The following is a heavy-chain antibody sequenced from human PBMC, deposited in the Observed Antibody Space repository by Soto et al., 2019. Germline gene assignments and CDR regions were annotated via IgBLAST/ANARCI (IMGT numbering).Heavy chain of an antibody. J-gene: IGHJ4*02. V-gene: IGHV1-18*01. CDR2: ISGYNGNT. D-gene: IGHD6-19*01. CDR3: ARDTPDRLCDY. CDR1: AYTFTNYA. Sequence: QVQLVQSGAEVKKPGASVKVSCKASAYTFTNYAISWVRQAPGQGLEWMGWISGYNGNTNYAERLQGRVTMTTDTSTSTAYMELRGLRSDDTAVYYCARDTPDRLCDYLGQGTLVIVSS.